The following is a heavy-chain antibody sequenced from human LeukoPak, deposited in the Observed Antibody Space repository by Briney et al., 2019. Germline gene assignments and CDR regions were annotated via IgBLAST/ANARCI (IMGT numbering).Heavy chain of an antibody. CDR1: GYSISSGYY. J-gene: IGHJ4*02. CDR3: ARIRYFDWLFDY. Sequence: SETLSLTCAVSGYSISSGYYWGWIRQPPGKGLEWIGSIYHSGSTYYNPSLKSRVTISVDTSKNQFSLKLSSVTAADTAVYYCARIRYFDWLFDYWGQGTQVTVSS. CDR2: IYHSGST. D-gene: IGHD3-9*01. V-gene: IGHV4-38-2*01.